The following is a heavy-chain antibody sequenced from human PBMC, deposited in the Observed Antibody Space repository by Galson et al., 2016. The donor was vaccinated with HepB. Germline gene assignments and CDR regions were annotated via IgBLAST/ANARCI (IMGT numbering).Heavy chain of an antibody. J-gene: IGHJ3*02. Sequence: SLRLSCAASGFTFSTYAMNWVRQAPGKGLEWVSTISGTGGSTYYTDSVKGRFTISRDNSKNTLYLEMDSLRAEDTAIYYCAKVQVSGYYGAFHIWGLGTMGTVAS. CDR3: AKVQVSGYYGAFHI. CDR2: ISGTGGST. CDR1: GFTFSTYA. V-gene: IGHV3-23*01. D-gene: IGHD3-10*01.